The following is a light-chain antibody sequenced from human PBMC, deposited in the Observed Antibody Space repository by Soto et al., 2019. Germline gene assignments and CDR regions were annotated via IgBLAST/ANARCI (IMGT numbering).Light chain of an antibody. CDR3: QQYGNFPRT. CDR2: RTS. V-gene: IGKV3-20*01. J-gene: IGKJ1*01. Sequence: EVVLTQSPGTLSLSPGERATLSCRASQSVISGDLDWYQQKPGQAHRLLLYRTSSRVTGVPDRFSGSGSGTDFSLTISSLEPEDFAVYYCQQYGNFPRTFGQGTKVEIK. CDR1: QSVISGD.